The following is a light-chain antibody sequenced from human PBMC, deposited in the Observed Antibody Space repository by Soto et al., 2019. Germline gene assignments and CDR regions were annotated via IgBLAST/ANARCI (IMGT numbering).Light chain of an antibody. CDR1: QSISSW. Sequence: DIQMTQSPSTLSASVGDRVTITCRASQSISSWLAWYQQIPGKAPKLLIYKASSLESGVPSRYSGSGSGKEFTLTISSLQPDDFATYFCQQYNTYWTFGQGTKVEIK. CDR2: KAS. CDR3: QQYNTYWT. J-gene: IGKJ1*01. V-gene: IGKV1-5*03.